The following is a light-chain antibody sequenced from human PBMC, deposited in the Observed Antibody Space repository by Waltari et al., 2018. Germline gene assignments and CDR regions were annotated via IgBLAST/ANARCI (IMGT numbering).Light chain of an antibody. CDR3: QQYGSSSWT. CDR1: QSVSSSY. J-gene: IGKJ1*01. Sequence: EIVLTQSPGTLPLSPGERATLSCRASQSVSSSYLAWYQQKPGQAPRLLINGASSRATAIPDRFSGSGSGTDFTLTISRLEPEDFAVYYCQQYGSSSWTFGQGTKVEIK. CDR2: GAS. V-gene: IGKV3-20*01.